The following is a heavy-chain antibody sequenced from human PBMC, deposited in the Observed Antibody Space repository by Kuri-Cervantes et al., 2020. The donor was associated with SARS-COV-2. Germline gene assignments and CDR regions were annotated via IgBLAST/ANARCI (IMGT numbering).Heavy chain of an antibody. CDR1: GGTFSSYA. CDR3: ATGGDGYNSYYFDY. V-gene: IGHV1-69*13. CDR2: IIPIFGTA. J-gene: IGHJ4*02. Sequence: SVKVSCKASGGTFSSYAISWVRQAPGQGLEWMGGIIPIFGTANCAQKFQGRVTITADESTSTAYMELSSLRSEDTAVYYCATGGDGYNSYYFDYWGQGTLVTVSS. D-gene: IGHD5-24*01.